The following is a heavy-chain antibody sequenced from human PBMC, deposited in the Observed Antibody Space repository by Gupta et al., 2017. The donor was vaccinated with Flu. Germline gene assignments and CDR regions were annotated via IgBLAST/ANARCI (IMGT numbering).Heavy chain of an antibody. CDR2: ISYDGSNK. V-gene: IGHV3-30*18. D-gene: IGHD6-19*01. CDR1: GFTFSSFG. J-gene: IGHJ4*02. CDR3: ANGWFSLDN. Sequence: QVQLVESGGGVVQPGRSLRLSCAASGFTFSSFGMHWGRQAPGKGLEWVALISYDGSNKYYADSLEGRFTISRDNSNNTLFLQMNSLRAEDTGVYYCANGWFSLDNWGQGTLVTVSS.